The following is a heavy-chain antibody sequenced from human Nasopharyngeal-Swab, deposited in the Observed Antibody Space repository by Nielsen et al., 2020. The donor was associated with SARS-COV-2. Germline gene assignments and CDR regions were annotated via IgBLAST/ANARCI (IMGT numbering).Heavy chain of an antibody. CDR3: ARVLDGYNGFDY. D-gene: IGHD5-24*01. V-gene: IGHV3-30*03. CDR2: ISYDGSNT. CDR1: GFTFSIYG. J-gene: IGHJ4*02. Sequence: GESLKISCAASGFTFSIYGMHWVRQAPGKGLEWVAVISYDGSNTYNADSVKGRFTISRDSSRNTLYLQMNSLTAEDTAVYYCARVLDGYNGFDYWGQGTLVTVSS.